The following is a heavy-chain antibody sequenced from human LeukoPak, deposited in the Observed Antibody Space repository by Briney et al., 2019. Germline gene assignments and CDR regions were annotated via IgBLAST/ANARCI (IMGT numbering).Heavy chain of an antibody. Sequence: GGSLRLSCAASGFTFSTCAMSWVRQAPGKGLEWVSGISGTTSGTYYADSVKGRFTISRDNSKNTLFLQVNSLRAEDTAVYYCARDLGYCTNGVCHTRFDYWGQGTLVAVSS. D-gene: IGHD2-8*01. CDR1: GFTFSTCA. J-gene: IGHJ4*02. CDR3: ARDLGYCTNGVCHTRFDY. V-gene: IGHV3-23*01. CDR2: ISGTTSGT.